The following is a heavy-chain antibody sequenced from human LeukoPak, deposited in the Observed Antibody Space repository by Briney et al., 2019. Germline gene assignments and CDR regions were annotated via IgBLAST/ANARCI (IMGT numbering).Heavy chain of an antibody. J-gene: IGHJ4*02. D-gene: IGHD2-21*02. CDR3: ARDQPGDTLSEY. Sequence: ASVKVSCKTSGYTFTSYGISWVRQAPGQGLEWMGWISAYNDNTNYVQKFQARVTMTTDTSTSTAYMELRSLSPDDTAVYYCARDQPGDTLSEYWGQGTLVTVSS. CDR2: ISAYNDNT. V-gene: IGHV1-18*01. CDR1: GYTFTSYG.